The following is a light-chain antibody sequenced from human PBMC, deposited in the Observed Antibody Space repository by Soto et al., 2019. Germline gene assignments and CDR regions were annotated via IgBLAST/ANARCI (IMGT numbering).Light chain of an antibody. V-gene: IGKV1-33*01. Sequence: DIQMTQSPSSLSASVGDRVTITCQASQEISNALSWYQLKLGKAPRLLIYDASNLETGVPPRLSGSGSGTAFTFIISSLQPEDVATYYCQQYYYLPLFGPGTKVEIK. J-gene: IGKJ3*01. CDR2: DAS. CDR1: QEISNA. CDR3: QQYYYLPL.